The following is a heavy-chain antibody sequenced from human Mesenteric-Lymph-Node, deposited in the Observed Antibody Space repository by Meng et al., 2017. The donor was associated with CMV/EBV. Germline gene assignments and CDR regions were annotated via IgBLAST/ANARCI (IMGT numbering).Heavy chain of an antibody. J-gene: IGHJ4*02. D-gene: IGHD4-11*01. V-gene: IGHV3-30*04. CDR2: ISYDGYSR. Sequence: GGSLRLSCAASGFTFSSNTMHWVRQAPGKGLEWVAVISYDGYSRNFADSVKGRFTISRDNSKNTLFLQMDSLTHADTALYYCARDAGATVTSRFDIWGQGTLVTVSS. CDR3: ARDAGATVTSRFDI. CDR1: GFTFSSNT.